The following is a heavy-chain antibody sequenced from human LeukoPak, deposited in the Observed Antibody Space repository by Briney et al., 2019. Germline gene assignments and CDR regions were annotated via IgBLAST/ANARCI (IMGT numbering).Heavy chain of an antibody. V-gene: IGHV4-59*08. D-gene: IGHD3-16*02. Sequence: SETLSLTCTVSRGSISGYSWSWIRQSPGGGLEWIGYIYYSGDTAYNPSLRSRVTMSVDTSKNQFSLKLSSVTAADTAVYYCARVFAFYDYVWGSYRYTSAFDIWGQGTMVTVSS. CDR2: IYYSGDT. CDR1: RGSISGYS. J-gene: IGHJ3*02. CDR3: ARVFAFYDYVWGSYRYTSAFDI.